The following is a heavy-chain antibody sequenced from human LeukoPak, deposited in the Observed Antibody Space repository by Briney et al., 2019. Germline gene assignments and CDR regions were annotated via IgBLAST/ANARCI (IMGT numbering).Heavy chain of an antibody. CDR3: AKGSAYYDSRWFDP. V-gene: IGHV3-23*01. CDR1: GFTFSSYA. D-gene: IGHD3-22*01. J-gene: IGHJ5*02. CDR2: ISGSGGST. Sequence: GGSLRLSCAASGFTFSSYAMSWVRQAPGKGLEWVSAISGSGGSTYYSDSVKGRFTISRDNSKNTLYLQMNSLRAEDTAVYYCAKGSAYYDSRWFDPWGQGTLVTVSS.